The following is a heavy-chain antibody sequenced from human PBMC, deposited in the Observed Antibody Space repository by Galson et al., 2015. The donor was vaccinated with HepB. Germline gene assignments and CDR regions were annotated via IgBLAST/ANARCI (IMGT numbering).Heavy chain of an antibody. J-gene: IGHJ6*02. CDR3: ARIGILTGNYYGMDV. CDR2: IDWDDDK. CDR1: GFSLSTSGMC. Sequence: PALVKPTQTLTLTCTFSGFSLSTSGMCVSWIRQPPGKALEWLARIDWDDDKHYSTSLKTRLTISKDTSKNQVVLTMTNMDPVDTATYYCARIGILTGNYYGMDVWGQGTTVTVSS. V-gene: IGHV2-70*11. D-gene: IGHD3-9*01.